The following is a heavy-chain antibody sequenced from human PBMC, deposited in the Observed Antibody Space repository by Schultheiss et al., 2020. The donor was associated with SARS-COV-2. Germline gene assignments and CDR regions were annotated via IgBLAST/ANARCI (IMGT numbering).Heavy chain of an antibody. Sequence: GGSLRLSCAASGFTFSDYYMSWIRQAPGKGLEWVSYISSSGSTIYYTDSVKGRFTISRDNSKNTLSLRLNSLRADDTAVYYCAKDRESGSFQPRSFDYWGQGTLVTVSS. CDR1: GFTFSDYY. CDR2: ISSSGSTI. D-gene: IGHD1-26*01. CDR3: AKDRESGSFQPRSFDY. V-gene: IGHV3-11*01. J-gene: IGHJ4*02.